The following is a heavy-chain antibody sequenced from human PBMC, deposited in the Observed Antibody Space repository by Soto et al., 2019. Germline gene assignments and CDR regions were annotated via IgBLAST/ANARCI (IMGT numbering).Heavy chain of an antibody. Sequence: QVQLVQSGAEVKKPGASVKVSCKASGYIFTAYSMHWVRQAPGQGLEWIGVVNPSGGSTNYAQKFQGRNTMTRDTSTSTVYMDLSSLTSEDTAVYYCAREENCSDGICYSEYFQRWGQGTLVTVSS. J-gene: IGHJ1*01. CDR1: GYIFTAYS. D-gene: IGHD2-15*01. V-gene: IGHV1-46*01. CDR2: VNPSGGST. CDR3: AREENCSDGICYSEYFQR.